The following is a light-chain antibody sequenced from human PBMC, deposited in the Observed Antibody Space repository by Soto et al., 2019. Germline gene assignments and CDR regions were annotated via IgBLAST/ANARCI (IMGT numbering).Light chain of an antibody. V-gene: IGKV1-9*01. CDR1: QGISSY. CDR3: QQLNSYPPT. Sequence: DIQLTQSPSFLSASVGDRVTITCRASQGISSYLAWYQQKPGKAPNLLIYAASTLQSGVPSRFSGSGSGTEFTLTINSLQPEDFATYYCQQLNSYPPTFGGGTKVEIK. J-gene: IGKJ4*01. CDR2: AAS.